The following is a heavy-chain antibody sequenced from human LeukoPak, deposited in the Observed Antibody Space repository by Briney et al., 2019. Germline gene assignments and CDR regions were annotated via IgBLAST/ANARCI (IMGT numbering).Heavy chain of an antibody. J-gene: IGHJ3*02. CDR3: AKFYGGNSGDAFDI. CDR1: GFTVSSNY. Sequence: GGSLRLSCAASGFTVSSNYMSWVRQAPGKGLEWVSAISGSGGSTYYADSVKGRFTISRDNSKNTLYLQMNSLRAEGTAVYYCAKFYGGNSGDAFDIWGQGTMVTVSS. CDR2: ISGSGGST. V-gene: IGHV3-23*01. D-gene: IGHD4-23*01.